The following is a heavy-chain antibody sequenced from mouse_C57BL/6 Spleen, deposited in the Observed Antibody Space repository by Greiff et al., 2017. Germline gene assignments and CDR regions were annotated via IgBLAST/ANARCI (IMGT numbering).Heavy chain of an antibody. CDR3: AREDDYYPFAY. Sequence: QVQLQQPGAELVKPGASVQMSCKASGYTFPSYWITWVKQRPGQGLEWIGDIYPGRGSTNYNEKFKSKATLTVDTSSSTTYMQLSSLTSEDSAVYYCAREDDYYPFAYWGQGTLVTVSA. CDR2: IYPGRGST. D-gene: IGHD2-3*01. J-gene: IGHJ3*01. V-gene: IGHV1-55*01. CDR1: GYTFPSYW.